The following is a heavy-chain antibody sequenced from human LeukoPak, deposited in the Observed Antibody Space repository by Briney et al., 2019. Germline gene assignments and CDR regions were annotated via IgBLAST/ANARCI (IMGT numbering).Heavy chain of an antibody. Sequence: SVKVSCKASGYTFTTYDINWVRQATGQGLEWMGGIIPIFGTANYAQKFQGRVTITADESTSTAYMELSSLRSEDTAVYYCASPGGYYYDSSGYGNYWGQGTLVTVSS. CDR1: GYTFTTYD. D-gene: IGHD3-22*01. CDR3: ASPGGYYYDSSGYGNY. CDR2: IIPIFGTA. J-gene: IGHJ4*02. V-gene: IGHV1-69*13.